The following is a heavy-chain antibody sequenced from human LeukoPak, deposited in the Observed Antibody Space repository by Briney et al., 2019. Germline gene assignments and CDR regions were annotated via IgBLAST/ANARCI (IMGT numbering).Heavy chain of an antibody. Sequence: PSETLSLTCTVSSASITSSPYFWGWIRQSPGKGLEWIGSISYSGTTYYNPSLKSRVTISVDTSKNQFSLKLNSVTAADTAVYYCASSSGWPVFDYWGQGTLVTVSS. CDR2: ISYSGTT. V-gene: IGHV4-39*01. D-gene: IGHD6-19*01. CDR1: SASITSSPYF. CDR3: ASSSGWPVFDY. J-gene: IGHJ4*02.